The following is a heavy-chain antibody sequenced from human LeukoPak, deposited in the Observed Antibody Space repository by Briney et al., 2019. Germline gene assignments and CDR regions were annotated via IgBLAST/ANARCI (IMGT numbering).Heavy chain of an antibody. Sequence: EASVKVSCKASGYTFTGYYMHWVRQAPGQGLEWMGWINPNSGGTNYAQKFQGRVTMTRDTSISTAYMELSRLRSDDTAVYYCARDIGSSWYGGFDYWGQGTLVTVSS. V-gene: IGHV1-2*02. CDR3: ARDIGSSWYGGFDY. J-gene: IGHJ4*02. CDR2: INPNSGGT. D-gene: IGHD6-13*01. CDR1: GYTFTGYY.